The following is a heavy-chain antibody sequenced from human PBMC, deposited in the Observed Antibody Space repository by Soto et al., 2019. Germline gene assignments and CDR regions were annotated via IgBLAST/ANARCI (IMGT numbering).Heavy chain of an antibody. CDR1: GGTFSSYA. CDR2: IIPIFGTA. V-gene: IGHV1-69*01. CDR3: ARVGGYSGYDWWYYFDY. J-gene: IGHJ4*02. Sequence: PVKVSCKASGGTFSSYAISWVRQAPGQGLEWMGGIIPIFGTANYAQKFQGRVTITADESTSTAYMELSSLRSEDTAVYYCARVGGYSGYDWWYYFDYWGQGTLVTVSS. D-gene: IGHD5-12*01.